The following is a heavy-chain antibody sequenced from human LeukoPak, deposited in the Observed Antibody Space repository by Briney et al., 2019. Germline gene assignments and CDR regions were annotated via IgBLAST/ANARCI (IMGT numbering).Heavy chain of an antibody. CDR2: IDQGGSTK. Sequence: GGSLRLSCAASGFTFNTYWMIWVRQAPGKGLEWVANIDQGGSTKYYVDSLKGRFTISRDNAKNSLYLQMNSLRAEDTAVCYCVRDKGGRSGAIYYDAFDVWGQGTMVTVSS. CDR3: VRDKGGRSGAIYYDAFDV. D-gene: IGHD1-26*01. CDR1: GFTFNTYW. J-gene: IGHJ3*01. V-gene: IGHV3-7*01.